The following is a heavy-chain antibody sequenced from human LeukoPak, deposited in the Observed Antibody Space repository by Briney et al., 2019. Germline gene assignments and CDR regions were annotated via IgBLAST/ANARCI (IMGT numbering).Heavy chain of an antibody. J-gene: IGHJ3*02. CDR1: GFTVSSSD. D-gene: IGHD3-22*01. CDR2: ISGSGGST. CDR3: AKAKGDYYDSSGSDAFDI. Sequence: GGSLRLSCAASGFTVSSSDMNWVRQAPGKGLEWVSAISGSGGSTYYADSVKGRFTISRDNSKNTLYLQMNSLRAEVTAVYYCAKAKGDYYDSSGSDAFDIWGQGTMVTVSS. V-gene: IGHV3-23*01.